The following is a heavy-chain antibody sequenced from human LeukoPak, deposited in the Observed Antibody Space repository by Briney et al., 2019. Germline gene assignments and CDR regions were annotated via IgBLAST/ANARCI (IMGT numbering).Heavy chain of an antibody. D-gene: IGHD3-3*01. J-gene: IGHJ4*02. CDR2: IYYSGST. Sequence: SETLSLTCTVSGGSISSYYWSWIRQPPGKGLEWIGYIYYSGSTNYNPSLKSRVTISVDRSKNQFSLKLSSVAAADTAVYYCARSYDTNFDYWGQGTLVTVSS. V-gene: IGHV4-59*01. CDR3: ARSYDTNFDY. CDR1: GGSISSYY.